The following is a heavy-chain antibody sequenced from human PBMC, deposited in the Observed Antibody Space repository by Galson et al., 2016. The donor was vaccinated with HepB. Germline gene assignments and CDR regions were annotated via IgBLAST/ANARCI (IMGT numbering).Heavy chain of an antibody. CDR1: GFSLNSDGVG. D-gene: IGHD3-3*01. CDR3: AHRRGGQGGFLHGWFDP. CDR2: IHWNNDK. Sequence: PALVKPTQTLTLTCTFSGFSLNSDGVGVGWIRQPPGKALEWLALIHWNNDKRYSPSLKSRLTITKDTSKNQVVLTMTNVDPVDTATYYCAHRRGGQGGFLHGWFDPWGQGTLVTVSS. J-gene: IGHJ5*02. V-gene: IGHV2-5*01.